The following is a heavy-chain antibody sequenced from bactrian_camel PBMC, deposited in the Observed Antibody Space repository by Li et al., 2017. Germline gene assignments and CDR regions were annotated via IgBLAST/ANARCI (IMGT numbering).Heavy chain of an antibody. V-gene: IGHV3S53*01. CDR2: MDDDGSP. CDR1: EYIDGDHC. Sequence: VQLVESGGGSVQVGGSLRLSCTASEYIDGDHCMGWFRETPGNERERVAIMDDDGSPTYLDSVEGRFTISQDNAQNTVYLRMNMLAPEDTVMYYCVARHASSGCGLDLPFPYWGQGTQVTVS. CDR3: VARHASSGCGLDLPFPY. J-gene: IGHJ4*01. D-gene: IGHD1*01.